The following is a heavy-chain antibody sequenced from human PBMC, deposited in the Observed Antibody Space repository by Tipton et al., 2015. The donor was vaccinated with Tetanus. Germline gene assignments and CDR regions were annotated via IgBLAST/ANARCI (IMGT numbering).Heavy chain of an antibody. CDR2: IYTGGSA. Sequence: SGITVSGNYMSWVRQAPGKGLEWVSVIYTGGSADYTDSVKGRFTISRDNSNNSLSLQMNSLRIDDTAVYYCAFRTNWRFSRGFDCWGQGILVTVSS. CDR1: GITVSGNY. CDR3: AFRTNWRFSRGFDC. D-gene: IGHD1-20*01. V-gene: IGHV3-53*01. J-gene: IGHJ4*02.